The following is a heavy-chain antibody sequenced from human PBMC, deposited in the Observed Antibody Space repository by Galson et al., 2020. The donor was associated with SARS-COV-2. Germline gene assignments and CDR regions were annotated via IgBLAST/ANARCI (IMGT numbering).Heavy chain of an antibody. Sequence: GGSLRLSCAASGFTFSSYSMNWVRQAPGKGLEWVPYISSSSSYIYYADSVKGRFTISRDNAKNSLYLQMNSLRAEDTAVYYCARGRHYYDSSGPLDYWGQGTLVTVSS. CDR2: ISSSSSYI. V-gene: IGHV3-21*01. J-gene: IGHJ4*02. D-gene: IGHD3-22*01. CDR1: GFTFSSYS. CDR3: ARGRHYYDSSGPLDY.